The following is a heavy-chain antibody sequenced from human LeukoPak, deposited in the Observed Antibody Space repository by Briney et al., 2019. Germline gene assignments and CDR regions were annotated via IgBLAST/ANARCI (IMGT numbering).Heavy chain of an antibody. CDR1: GYTFTNYA. CDR3: ARDLVGSHTGYSSGAWDY. Sequence: ASVKVSCKASGYTFTNYAISWVRQAPGQGLEWMGGIIPLFDTADYAQKFQGRLTITADESTSTAYMELSSLRAEDTAVYYCARDLVGSHTGYSSGAWDYWGQGTLVTVSS. D-gene: IGHD3-9*01. J-gene: IGHJ4*02. V-gene: IGHV1-69*13. CDR2: IIPLFDTA.